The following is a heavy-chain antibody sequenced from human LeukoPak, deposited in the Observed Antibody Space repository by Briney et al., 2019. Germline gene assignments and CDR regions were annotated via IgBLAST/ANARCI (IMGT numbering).Heavy chain of an antibody. CDR3: ARHSSSWRGNWFDP. CDR2: INPSGGST. Sequence: ASVKVSCKASGYTFTSYYMHWVRQAPGQGLEWMGIINPSGGSTSYAQKFQGRVTMTRDTSIATVYVELSRLRPDDTAVYYCARHSSSWRGNWFDPWGQGTLVTVSS. CDR1: GYTFTSYY. J-gene: IGHJ5*02. V-gene: IGHV1-46*01. D-gene: IGHD3-22*01.